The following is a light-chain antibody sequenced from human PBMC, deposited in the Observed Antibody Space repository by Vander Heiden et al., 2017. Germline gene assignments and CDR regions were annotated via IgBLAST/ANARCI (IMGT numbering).Light chain of an antibody. CDR2: DAS. CDR3: QLYGSSPLFT. V-gene: IGKV3-20*01. CDR1: QNVRNNF. J-gene: IGKJ3*01. Sequence: EIVLTQSPGTLSLSPGERATLSCRASQNVRNNFLAWYQQKPGQAPRLLLFDASTRATGIPDRFSGSGSGTDFTLTINRLEPEDFAVYYCQLYGSSPLFTFGPGTNVDIQ.